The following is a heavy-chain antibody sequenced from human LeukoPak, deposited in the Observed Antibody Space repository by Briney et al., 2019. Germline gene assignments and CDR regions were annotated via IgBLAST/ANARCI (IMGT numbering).Heavy chain of an antibody. CDR2: IWNDGSNK. CDR3: ARASGPFDY. CDR1: GFTFSTYG. V-gene: IGHV3-33*01. D-gene: IGHD3-10*01. J-gene: IGHJ4*02. Sequence: PGRSLRLSCAASGFTFSTYGMHWVRQAPDKGLEWVAVIWNDGSNKYYADSVKGRSTISRDNSKNTLYLQMNSLRAEDTAVYSCARASGPFDYWGQGTLVTVSS.